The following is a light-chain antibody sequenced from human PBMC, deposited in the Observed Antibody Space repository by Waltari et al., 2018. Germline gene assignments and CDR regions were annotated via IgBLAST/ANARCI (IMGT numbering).Light chain of an antibody. V-gene: IGKV3-20*01. Sequence: EIVLTPSPGTLSLSPGERATLSCRASQSVNRALAWYQQKPGQSPRLLIYGGTRATGIPDRFSGSGSGTDFSLTISRLEPEDFAVYYCQHYVRLPVTFGQGTKVEIK. CDR1: QSVNRA. J-gene: IGKJ1*01. CDR3: QHYVRLPVT. CDR2: GGT.